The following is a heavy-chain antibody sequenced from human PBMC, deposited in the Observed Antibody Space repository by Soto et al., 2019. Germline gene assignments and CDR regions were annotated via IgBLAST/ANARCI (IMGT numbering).Heavy chain of an antibody. V-gene: IGHV3-9*01. CDR1: GFTFDDYA. Sequence: EVQLVESGGGLVQPGRSLRLSCAASGFTFDDYAMHWVRQAPGKGLEWVSGISWNSGSIGYADSVKGRFTNSRDNAKNSLYLPVDRATAEDAALSYCGKERGLVLSFYFDYWGQGTLVTVSS. CDR2: ISWNSGSI. D-gene: IGHD6-19*01. CDR3: GKERGLVLSFYFDY. J-gene: IGHJ4*02.